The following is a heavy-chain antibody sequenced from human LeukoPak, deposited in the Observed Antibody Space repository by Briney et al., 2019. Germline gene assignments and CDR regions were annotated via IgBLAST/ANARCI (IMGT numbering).Heavy chain of an antibody. Sequence: GGSLRLSCAASGFTFSSYEMNWVRQAPGKGLEWVSYISSSGSTIYYADSVKGRFTISRGNAKNSLYLQMNSLRAEDTAVYYCASMTGYSSGWPDYWGQGTLVTVSS. D-gene: IGHD6-19*01. CDR1: GFTFSSYE. CDR2: ISSSGSTI. V-gene: IGHV3-48*03. CDR3: ASMTGYSSGWPDY. J-gene: IGHJ4*02.